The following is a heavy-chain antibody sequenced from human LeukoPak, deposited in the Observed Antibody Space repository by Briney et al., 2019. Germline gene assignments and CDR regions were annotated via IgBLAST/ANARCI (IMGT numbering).Heavy chain of an antibody. Sequence: SGGSLRLSCAASGFTFSNYWMGWVRQAPGKGLEWVANIKEDGSEKYSLDSVKGRFTISRDNAKNSLYLQMNSLRAGDTAVYYCARVLRVRGVLRRTSYQYYFDYWGQGTLVTVSS. CDR1: GFTFSNYW. J-gene: IGHJ4*02. D-gene: IGHD3-10*01. V-gene: IGHV3-7*01. CDR3: ARVLRVRGVLRRTSYQYYFDY. CDR2: IKEDGSEK.